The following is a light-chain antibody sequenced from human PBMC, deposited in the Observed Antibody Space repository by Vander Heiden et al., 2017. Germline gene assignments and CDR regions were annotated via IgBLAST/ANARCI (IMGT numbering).Light chain of an antibody. J-gene: IGLJ2*01. V-gene: IGLV2-14*03. CDR2: DIS. CDR1: ISNVDGYNY. Sequence: SPLTQPASASGSPGHSITIPCTGTISNVDGYNYVSWSQHPPGKAPNLNSSDISNRPAVVSSRFSGTEAGNTAALTISALQAEDEADYYCSTYTSSSTLELFGGGTKLTV. CDR3: STYTSSSTLEL.